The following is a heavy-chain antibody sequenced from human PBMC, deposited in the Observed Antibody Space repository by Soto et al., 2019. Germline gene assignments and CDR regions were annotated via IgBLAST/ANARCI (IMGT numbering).Heavy chain of an antibody. Sequence: PGGSLRLSCAASGFTFSSYAMSWVRQAPGKGLEWVSLISSSGGSTYYADSVKGRFTISRDNSKNTLYLQMNSLRAEDTAVYYCAKDVGYYYDSSGYLLDYWGQGTLVTVSS. CDR2: ISSSGGST. J-gene: IGHJ4*02. CDR3: AKDVGYYYDSSGYLLDY. D-gene: IGHD3-22*01. V-gene: IGHV3-23*01. CDR1: GFTFSSYA.